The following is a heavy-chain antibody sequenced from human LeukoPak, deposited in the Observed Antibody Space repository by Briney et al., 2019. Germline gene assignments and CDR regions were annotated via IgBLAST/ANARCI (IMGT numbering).Heavy chain of an antibody. CDR1: GFTFSSYS. D-gene: IGHD3-10*01. CDR3: VRDRSPGYFDY. J-gene: IGHJ4*02. CDR2: ISSSSTI. Sequence: PGRSLRLSCAASGFTFSSYSMNWVRQAPGKGLEWVSYISSSSTIYYADSVKGRFTISRDNAKNSLYLQMSSLRAEDTAVYYCVRDRSPGYFDYWGQGTLVTVSS. V-gene: IGHV3-48*01.